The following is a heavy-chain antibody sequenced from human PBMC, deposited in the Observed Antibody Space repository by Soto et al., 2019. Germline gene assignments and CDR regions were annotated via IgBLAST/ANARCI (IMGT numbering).Heavy chain of an antibody. CDR1: GFTFSMYG. V-gene: IGHV3-23*01. J-gene: IGHJ4*02. CDR3: AKDSRGSYYGLFDF. D-gene: IGHD1-26*01. CDR2: ITGTGGAT. Sequence: EVKLLESGGGLVQPGGSLRLSCAASGFTFSMYGMRWVRQAPGRGLEWVSAITGTGGATYYADSVKGRFTISRDISKNALYLQMNSLRAEDTAIYYCAKDSRGSYYGLFDFWGQGTLVTVSS.